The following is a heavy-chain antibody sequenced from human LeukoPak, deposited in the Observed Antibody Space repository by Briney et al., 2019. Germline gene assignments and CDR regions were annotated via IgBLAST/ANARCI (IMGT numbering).Heavy chain of an antibody. CDR3: ARQSGIAVAAY. J-gene: IGHJ4*02. D-gene: IGHD6-19*01. Sequence: SETLSLTCAVYGGSFSGYYWSWIRQPPGKGLEWIGSIYYSGSTYYNPSLKSRVTISVDTSKNQFSLKLSSVTAADTAVYYCARQSGIAVAAYWGQGTLVTVSS. CDR2: IYYSGST. V-gene: IGHV4-39*01. CDR1: GGSFSGYY.